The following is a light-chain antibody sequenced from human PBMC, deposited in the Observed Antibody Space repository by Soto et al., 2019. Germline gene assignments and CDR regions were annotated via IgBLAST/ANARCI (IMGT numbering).Light chain of an antibody. J-gene: IGKJ1*01. Sequence: EIVLTQSPAPLSVSAGETVTLSCRASQSIRTYVAWYPQIPGQSPRLLVYGASTRATGVPARFSGSGSGVEFTLTSSSLPSEDSAFYYCQQYSHWPLTWTFGTGTKVDIK. V-gene: IGKV3-15*01. CDR3: QQYSHWPLTWT. CDR2: GAS. CDR1: QSIRTY.